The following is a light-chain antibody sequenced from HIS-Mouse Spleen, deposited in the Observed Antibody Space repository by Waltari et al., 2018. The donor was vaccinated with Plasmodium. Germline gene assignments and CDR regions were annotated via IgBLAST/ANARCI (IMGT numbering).Light chain of an antibody. V-gene: IGKV1-39*01. CDR2: AAS. CDR1: QSISNY. Sequence: DIQMTQSPSSLSASVGDRVTIPCRASQSISNYLNLYQQKPGKAPKFLIYAASTLQSGVPSRFSGSGSGTDFTLTISSLQPEDFATYYCQQSYSTWTFGQGTKVEIK. CDR3: QQSYSTWT. J-gene: IGKJ1*01.